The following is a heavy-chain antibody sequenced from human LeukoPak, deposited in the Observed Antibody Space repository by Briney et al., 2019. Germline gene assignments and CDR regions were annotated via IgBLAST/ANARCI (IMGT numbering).Heavy chain of an antibody. CDR1: GYSISSGYY. CDR3: ARDQSLSSIAARPQDY. D-gene: IGHD6-6*01. J-gene: IGHJ4*02. Sequence: SETLSLTCTVSGYSISSGYYWGWIRQPPGKGLEWIGSIYHSGSTYYNLSLKSRATISVDTSKNQFSLKLSSVTAADTAVYYCARDQSLSSIAARPQDYWGQGTLVTVSS. CDR2: IYHSGST. V-gene: IGHV4-38-2*02.